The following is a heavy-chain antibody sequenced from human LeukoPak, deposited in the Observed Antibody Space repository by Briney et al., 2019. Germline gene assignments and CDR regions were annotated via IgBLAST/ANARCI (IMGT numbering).Heavy chain of an antibody. Sequence: GGSLRLSCSVSGFTFSTYVMHWVRQAPGKGLEYVSAISSNGDNTYYADSVKGRFTISRDNSKNTLYLQMSSLRADDTAVYYCVRGTGYWGRGTLVTVSS. CDR1: GFTFSTYV. CDR3: VRGTGY. V-gene: IGHV3-64D*06. CDR2: ISSNGDNT. J-gene: IGHJ4*02.